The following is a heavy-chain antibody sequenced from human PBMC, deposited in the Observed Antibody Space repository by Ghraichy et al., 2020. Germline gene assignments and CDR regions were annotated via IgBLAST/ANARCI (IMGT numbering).Heavy chain of an antibody. Sequence: GESLNISCAASGFTVSSNYMSWVRQAPGKGLEWVSVIYSGGSTYYADSVKGRFTISRDNSKNTLYLQMNSLRAEDTAVYYCARERYYMDVWGKGTTVTVSS. CDR3: ARERYYMDV. J-gene: IGHJ6*03. CDR1: GFTVSSNY. CDR2: IYSGGST. V-gene: IGHV3-53*01.